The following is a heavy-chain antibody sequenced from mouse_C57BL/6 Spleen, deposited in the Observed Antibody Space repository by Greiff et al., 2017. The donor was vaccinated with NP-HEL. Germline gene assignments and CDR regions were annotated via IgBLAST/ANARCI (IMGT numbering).Heavy chain of an antibody. J-gene: IGHJ4*01. V-gene: IGHV1-55*01. D-gene: IGHD1-1*01. Sequence: VQLQQPGAELVKPGASVKMSCKASGYTFTSYWITWVKQRPGQGLEWIGDIYPGSGSTNYNEKFKSKATLTVDTSSSTAYMQLSSLTSEDSAVYYCARSGFYYGYAMDYWGQGTSVTVSS. CDR3: ARSGFYYGYAMDY. CDR1: GYTFTSYW. CDR2: IYPGSGST.